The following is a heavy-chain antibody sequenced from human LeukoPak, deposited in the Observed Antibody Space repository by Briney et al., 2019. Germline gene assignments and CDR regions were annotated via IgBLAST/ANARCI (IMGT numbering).Heavy chain of an antibody. D-gene: IGHD2/OR15-2a*01. CDR3: AKAPGNIYIDY. Sequence: GGSLRLSCAASGFMFSSYEMNWVRQAPGKGLEWVSYIRSRGGTIYYADSVKGRFTISRDNSKNTLYLQMNSLRAEDTAVYYCAKAPGNIYIDYWGQGTLVTVSS. V-gene: IGHV3-48*03. CDR1: GFMFSSYE. CDR2: IRSRGGTI. J-gene: IGHJ4*02.